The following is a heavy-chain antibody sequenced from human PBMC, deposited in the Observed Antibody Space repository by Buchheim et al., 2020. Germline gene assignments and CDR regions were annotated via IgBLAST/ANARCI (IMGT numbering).Heavy chain of an antibody. Sequence: QVQLVESGGGVVQPGSSLRLSCAASGFTFSSFGMPWVRQAPGKGLGWVAVISYDGSNKYYADSVKGRFTISRDNSKNTLYLQMNSLRAEDTAVYYCVKSQGVGASATDFDYWGQGTL. CDR3: VKSQGVGASATDFDY. CDR2: ISYDGSNK. D-gene: IGHD1-26*01. CDR1: GFTFSSFG. J-gene: IGHJ4*02. V-gene: IGHV3-30*18.